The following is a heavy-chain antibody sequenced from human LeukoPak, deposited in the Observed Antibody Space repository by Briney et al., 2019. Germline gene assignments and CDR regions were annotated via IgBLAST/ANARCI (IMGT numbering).Heavy chain of an antibody. Sequence: PGGSLRLSCAASGFTVSSNYMNWVRQAPGKGPEWVSSISSSSSYIYYADSVKGRFTISRDNAKNSLYLQMNSLRAEDTAVYYCARDKVVPAAMKYYYYYYGMDVWGQGTTVTVSS. CDR3: ARDKVVPAAMKYYYYYYGMDV. V-gene: IGHV3-21*01. D-gene: IGHD2-2*01. CDR1: GFTVSSNY. CDR2: ISSSSSYI. J-gene: IGHJ6*02.